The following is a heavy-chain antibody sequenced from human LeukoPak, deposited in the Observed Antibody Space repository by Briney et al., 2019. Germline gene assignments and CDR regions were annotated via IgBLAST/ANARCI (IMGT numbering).Heavy chain of an antibody. CDR1: GGSISSYY. Sequence: SETLSLTCTVSGGSISSYYWSWIRQPPGKGLEWLGYIYYSGSSNYNPSLKSRVTISVDTSKNQFSLKLSSVTAADTAVYYCARVPRSYYYYYYMDVWGKGSTVTVSS. J-gene: IGHJ6*03. CDR3: ARVPRSYYYYYYMDV. V-gene: IGHV4-59*01. CDR2: IYYSGSS.